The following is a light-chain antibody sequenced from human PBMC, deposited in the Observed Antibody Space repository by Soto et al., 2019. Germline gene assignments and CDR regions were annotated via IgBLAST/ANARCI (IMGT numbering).Light chain of an antibody. Sequence: DIVMTQSPVSLPVTLGQPASISCRSSQSLVFRDGNTYLNWFQQRPGQSPRRLIYQVSNRDSGVPDRFSGSGSGTDFTLKISSVEAEDVAVYYCVQGTQWPGTFGGGTKVESK. CDR3: VQGTQWPGT. CDR2: QVS. CDR1: QSLVFRDGNTY. V-gene: IGKV2-30*01. J-gene: IGKJ4*01.